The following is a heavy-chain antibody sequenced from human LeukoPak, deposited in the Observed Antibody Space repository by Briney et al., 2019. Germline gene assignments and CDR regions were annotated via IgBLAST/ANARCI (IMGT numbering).Heavy chain of an antibody. CDR2: IYYSGST. CDR1: GGSISSYY. D-gene: IGHD3-22*01. J-gene: IGHJ4*02. V-gene: IGHV4-59*08. Sequence: SETLSLTCTVSGGSISSYYWSWIRQPPGKGLEWIGYIYYSGSTNYNPSLKSRVTISVDTSKNQFSLKLSSVTAADTAVYYCAGATGYYDSSGSEFDYWGQGTLVTVSS. CDR3: AGATGYYDSSGSEFDY.